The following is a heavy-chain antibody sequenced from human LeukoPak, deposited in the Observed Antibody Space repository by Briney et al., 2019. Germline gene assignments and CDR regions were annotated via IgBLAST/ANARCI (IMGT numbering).Heavy chain of an antibody. CDR2: ISYDGSNK. CDR3: AKDPSRSWVFFDY. J-gene: IGHJ4*02. Sequence: GGSLRLSCAASGFTFSSYGMHWVRQAPGKGLEWVAVISYDGSNKYYADSVKGRFTISRDNSKNTLYLQMNSLRAEDTAVYYCAKDPSRSWVFFDYWGQGTLVTVSS. V-gene: IGHV3-30*18. D-gene: IGHD6-13*01. CDR1: GFTFSSYG.